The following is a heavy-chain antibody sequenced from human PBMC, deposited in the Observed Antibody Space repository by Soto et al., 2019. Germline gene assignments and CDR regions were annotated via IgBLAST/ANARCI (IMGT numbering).Heavy chain of an antibody. J-gene: IGHJ4*02. CDR2: IYHSGST. V-gene: IGHV4-30-2*01. CDR3: ARGPPFY. CDR1: GGSISSGGYS. Sequence: SETLSLTCAVSGGSISSGGYSWSWIRQPPGKGLEWIGYIYHSGSTYYNPSLKSRVTISVDRSKNQFSLKLSSVTAADTAVYYCARGPPFYRAQRTLVTGSS.